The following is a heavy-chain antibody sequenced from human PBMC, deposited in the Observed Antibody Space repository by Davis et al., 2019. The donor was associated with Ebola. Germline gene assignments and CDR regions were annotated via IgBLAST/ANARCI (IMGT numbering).Heavy chain of an antibody. J-gene: IGHJ5*02. CDR2: ISAYNGNT. CDR1: GYTFTSYG. Sequence: ASVKVSCKASGYTFTSYGISWVRQAPGQGLEWLGWISAYNGNTNYAQKLQGRVTMTTDTSTSTAYMELRSLRSDDTAVYYCARSVTMIVAGWFDPWGQGTLVTVSS. CDR3: ARSVTMIVAGWFDP. V-gene: IGHV1-18*04. D-gene: IGHD3-22*01.